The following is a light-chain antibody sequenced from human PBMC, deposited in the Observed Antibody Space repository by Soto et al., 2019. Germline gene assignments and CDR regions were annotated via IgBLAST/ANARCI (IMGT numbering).Light chain of an antibody. CDR3: QQYGSSPLFP. Sequence: EIVLTQSPGTLSLSPGERATLSCRASQSVSSNYLAWYQQKPGQAPRLLIYGASSRATGIPDRFSGSGSGTDFTLTIWRLEPEDFSVYYCQQYGSSPLFPFGPGTKVDIK. V-gene: IGKV3-20*01. CDR1: QSVSSNY. CDR2: GAS. J-gene: IGKJ3*01.